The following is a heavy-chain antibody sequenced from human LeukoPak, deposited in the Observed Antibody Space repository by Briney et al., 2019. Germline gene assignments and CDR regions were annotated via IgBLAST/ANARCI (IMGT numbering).Heavy chain of an antibody. D-gene: IGHD3-10*01. J-gene: IGHJ6*03. CDR1: GFTFSSYG. Sequence: GGSLRLSCAASGFTFSSYGMHWVRQAPGKGLEWVAVISYDGSNKYYADSVKGRFTISRDNSKNTLYLQMNSLRAEDTAVYYCAKGGSMVRGVINSYYYYYMDVWGKGTTVTISS. CDR2: ISYDGSNK. CDR3: AKGGSMVRGVINSYYYYYMDV. V-gene: IGHV3-30*18.